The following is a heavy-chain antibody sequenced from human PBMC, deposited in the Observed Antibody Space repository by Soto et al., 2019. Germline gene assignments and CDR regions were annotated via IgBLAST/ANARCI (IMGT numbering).Heavy chain of an antibody. V-gene: IGHV3-23*01. Sequence: PGGSLRLSCAASGFTFSSYAMSWVRQAPGKGLEWVSAISGSGSSTYYADSVKGRFTISRDNAKNSLYLQMNSLRAEDTAVYYCASGIVVVPAADAFDIWGQGTMVTVSS. J-gene: IGHJ3*02. D-gene: IGHD2-2*01. CDR3: ASGIVVVPAADAFDI. CDR1: GFTFSSYA. CDR2: ISGSGSST.